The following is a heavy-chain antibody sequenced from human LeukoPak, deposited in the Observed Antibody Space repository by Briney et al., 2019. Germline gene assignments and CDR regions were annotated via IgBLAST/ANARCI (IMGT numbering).Heavy chain of an antibody. V-gene: IGHV3-21*01. J-gene: IGHJ4*02. CDR1: GFTFSSYT. CDR3: ARENFGSSSDY. Sequence: PGGSLRLSCAPSGFTFSSYTMNWVRQAPGKGLEWVSSISSSSSYIYYADSVKGRFTISRDNTKNSLYLQMNSLKAEDTAVYYCARENFGSSSDYWGQGTLVTVSS. CDR2: ISSSSSYI. D-gene: IGHD6-13*01.